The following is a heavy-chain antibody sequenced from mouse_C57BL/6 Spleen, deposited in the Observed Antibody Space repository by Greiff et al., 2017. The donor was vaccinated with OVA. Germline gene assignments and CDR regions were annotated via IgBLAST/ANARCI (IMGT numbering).Heavy chain of an antibody. CDR1: GYTFTSYW. J-gene: IGHJ4*01. CDR3: AISSYVYYAMDY. D-gene: IGHD1-1*01. Sequence: QVQLKQPGAELVRPGSSVKLSCKASGYTFTSYWMDWVKQRPGQGLEWIGNIYPSDSEANYNQKFKDKATLTVDKSSSTAYMQLSSLTSEDSAVYYCAISSYVYYAMDYWGQGTSVTVSS. V-gene: IGHV1-61*01. CDR2: IYPSDSEA.